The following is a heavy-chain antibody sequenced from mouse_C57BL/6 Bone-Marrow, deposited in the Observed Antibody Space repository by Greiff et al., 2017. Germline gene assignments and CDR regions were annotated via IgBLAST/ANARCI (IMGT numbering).Heavy chain of an antibody. V-gene: IGHV1-77*01. D-gene: IGHD1-1*01. J-gene: IGHJ2*01. CDR2: IGPGSGST. CDR1: GYTFTAYS. CDR3: AREDYYGSSRFDY. Sequence: VQLQESGAELVKPGASVKISCKASGYTFTAYSINWVKQRPGQGLEWIGKIGPGSGSTYYNEKFKGKATLTADKSSSTAYMQLSSLTSEDSAVYFCAREDYYGSSRFDYWGRGTTLTVSS.